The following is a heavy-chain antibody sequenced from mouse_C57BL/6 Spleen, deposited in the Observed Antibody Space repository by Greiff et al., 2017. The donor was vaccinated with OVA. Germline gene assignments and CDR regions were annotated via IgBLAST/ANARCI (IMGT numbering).Heavy chain of an antibody. CDR1: GFSLTSYG. V-gene: IGHV2-2*01. CDR2: IWSGGST. J-gene: IGHJ4*01. CDR3: ARGSMDY. Sequence: QVQLQQSGPGLVQPSQSLSITCTVSGFSLTSYGVHWVRQSPGKGLEWLGVIWSGGSTDYNAAFISRLSISKDNSKSQVFFKMNSLQAADTAIYYCARGSMDYWGQGTSVTVSS.